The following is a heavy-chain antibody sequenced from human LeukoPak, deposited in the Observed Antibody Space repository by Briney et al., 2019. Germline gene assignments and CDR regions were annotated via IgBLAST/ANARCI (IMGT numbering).Heavy chain of an antibody. D-gene: IGHD5-12*01. J-gene: IGHJ6*02. CDR2: IWYDGSNK. Sequence: GRSLRLSCAASGFTFSSYGMHWVRQAPGKGLEGVAVIWYDGSNKYYADSVKGRFTISRDNSKNTLYLQMNSLRAEDTAVYYCARNPIVATIPNQYYYGMDVWGQGTTVTVSS. V-gene: IGHV3-33*01. CDR3: ARNPIVATIPNQYYYGMDV. CDR1: GFTFSSYG.